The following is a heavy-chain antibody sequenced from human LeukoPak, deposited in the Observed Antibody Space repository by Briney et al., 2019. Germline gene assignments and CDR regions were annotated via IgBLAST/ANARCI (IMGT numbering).Heavy chain of an antibody. CDR2: LSGGGSNT. D-gene: IGHD3-16*01. CDR3: AKDFGAYYYGMDV. J-gene: IGHJ6*02. V-gene: IGHV3-23*01. CDR1: GFTFSSYA. Sequence: GGSLRLSCAASGFTFSSYAMSWVRQAPGKGLEWVSALSGGGSNTYYADSVKGRFTISRDNSKNTLYLQMNSLRAEDTAVYYCAKDFGAYYYGMDVWGPGTTVTVSS.